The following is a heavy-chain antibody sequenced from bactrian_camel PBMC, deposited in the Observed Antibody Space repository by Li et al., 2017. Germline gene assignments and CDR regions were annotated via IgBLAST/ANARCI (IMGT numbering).Heavy chain of an antibody. CDR3: ATARGFRDPSRTRDFKS. Sequence: HVQLVESGGGSVQAGGSLRLSCAASGFTFSREYMSWVRQAPGKGLERVSSIAAGDVTIKYADSVKGRFTMPRDNDWRTVYLQMNGLTPEDTAMYYCATARGFRDPSRTRDFKSWGQGTQVTVS. V-gene: IGHV3-2*01. J-gene: IGHJ6*01. CDR1: GFTFSREY. D-gene: IGHD1*01. CDR2: IAAGDVTI.